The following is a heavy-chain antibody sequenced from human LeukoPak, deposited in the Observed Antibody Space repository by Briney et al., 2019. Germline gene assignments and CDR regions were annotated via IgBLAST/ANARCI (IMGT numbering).Heavy chain of an antibody. V-gene: IGHV3-30*03. Sequence: PGGSLRLSCAASGFTFSSYGMHWVRQAPGKGLEWVAVISYDGSNKYYADSVKGRFTISRDDSKNTLYLQTNSLRAEDTAVYYCARETGYGDYITFYYYYYGMDVWGQGTTVTVSS. CDR1: GFTFSSYG. J-gene: IGHJ6*02. CDR3: ARETGYGDYITFYYYYYGMDV. D-gene: IGHD4-17*01. CDR2: ISYDGSNK.